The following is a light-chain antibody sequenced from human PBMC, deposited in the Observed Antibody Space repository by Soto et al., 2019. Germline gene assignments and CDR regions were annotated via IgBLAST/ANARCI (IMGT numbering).Light chain of an antibody. CDR3: QQYHSWPA. V-gene: IGKV3-15*01. J-gene: IGKJ1*01. CDR2: GSA. Sequence: EIVMTQSPATLSVSPGERATLSCRASQSVFSSLAWYQQRPAQAPRLLIYGSATRATGIPDRFSGSGSGTEFTLTISSLQSEDSAVYYCQQYHSWPAFGQGTKVEIK. CDR1: QSVFSS.